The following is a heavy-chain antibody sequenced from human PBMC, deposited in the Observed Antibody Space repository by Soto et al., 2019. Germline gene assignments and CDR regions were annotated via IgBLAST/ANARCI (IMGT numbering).Heavy chain of an antibody. CDR1: GFPFSAYS. V-gene: IGHV3-48*02. CDR3: AGDLLYESSGYFDFGY. CDR2: ISRSGQSA. J-gene: IGHJ4*02. D-gene: IGHD3-22*01. Sequence: PGGSLRLSCAASGFPFSAYSMIWVRQAPGKGLEWLSYISRSGQSAHYADSVNGRFTITRDNVENSLYLHMHSLRDEDTAVYYCAGDLLYESSGYFDFGYCGQGTQVTSPQ.